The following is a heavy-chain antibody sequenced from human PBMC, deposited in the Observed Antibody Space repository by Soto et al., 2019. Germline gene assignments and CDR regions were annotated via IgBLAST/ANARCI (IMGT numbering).Heavy chain of an antibody. J-gene: IGHJ5*02. V-gene: IGHV1-3*01. D-gene: IGHD7-27*01. CDR2: INAYNGNT. CDR1: GYTFTSYA. CDR3: ARTGLRGVWFDP. Sequence: QVQLVQSGAEVKKPGASVKVSCKASGYTFTSYAMHWVRQAPGQRLEWMGWINAYNGNTNYAQKLQGRVTMTTDTSTSTAYMELRSLRSDDTAVYYCARTGLRGVWFDPWGQGTLVTVSS.